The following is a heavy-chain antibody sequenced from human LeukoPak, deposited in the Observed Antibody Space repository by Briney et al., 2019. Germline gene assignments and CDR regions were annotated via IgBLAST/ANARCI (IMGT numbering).Heavy chain of an antibody. D-gene: IGHD3-10*01. J-gene: IGHJ6*02. CDR2: ISSSSSTI. CDR3: ARDCEWCGSGSYPTLLFRYYGMDV. V-gene: IGHV3-48*01. Sequence: GGSLRLSCAASGFTFSSYSMSWVRQAPGKGLEWVSYISSSSSTIYYADSVKGRFTISRGNAKNSLYLQMNSLRAEDTAVYYCARDCEWCGSGSYPTLLFRYYGMDVWGQGTTVTVSS. CDR1: GFTFSSYS.